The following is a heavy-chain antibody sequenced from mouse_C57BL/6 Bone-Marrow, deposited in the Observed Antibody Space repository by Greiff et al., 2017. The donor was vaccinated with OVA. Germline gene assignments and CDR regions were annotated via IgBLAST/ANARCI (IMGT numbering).Heavy chain of an antibody. CDR3: ARGRDLYYFDY. D-gene: IGHD3-3*01. CDR1: GYTFTSYW. J-gene: IGHJ2*01. Sequence: VQLQQSGAELVKPGASVKLSCKASGYTFTSYWMQWVKQRPGQGLEWIGEIDPSASYTNYNQKFKGKATLTVDTSSSKAYMQLSSLTSEDSAVYYCARGRDLYYFDYWGQGTTLTVSS. CDR2: IDPSASYT. V-gene: IGHV1-50*01.